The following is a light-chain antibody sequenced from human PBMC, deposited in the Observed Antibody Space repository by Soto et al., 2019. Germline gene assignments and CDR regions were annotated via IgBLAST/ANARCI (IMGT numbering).Light chain of an antibody. CDR3: QQFDSYPRVT. CDR1: QGVSSY. V-gene: IGKV1-9*01. J-gene: IGKJ5*01. Sequence: IQLTQSPSSLSASVGDRVTMTCRASQGVSSYLAWYQQKPRKAPKLLIYAASTLQSGVPSRFSGSGSGTDFTLTISSLQPEDFATYYCQQFDSYPRVTFGQGTRLEIK. CDR2: AAS.